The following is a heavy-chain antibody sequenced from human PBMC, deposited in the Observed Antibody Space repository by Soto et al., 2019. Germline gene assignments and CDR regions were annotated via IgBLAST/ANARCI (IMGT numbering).Heavy chain of an antibody. Sequence: PGGSLRLSCAASGFTFSSYGMHWVRQAPGKGLEWVAVISYDGSNKYYADSVKGRFTISRDNSKNTLYLQMNSLRAEDTAVYYCAKVWFGELFHFDYWGHGTLVTVSS. CDR1: GFTFSSYG. D-gene: IGHD3-10*01. V-gene: IGHV3-30*18. CDR2: ISYDGSNK. CDR3: AKVWFGELFHFDY. J-gene: IGHJ4*01.